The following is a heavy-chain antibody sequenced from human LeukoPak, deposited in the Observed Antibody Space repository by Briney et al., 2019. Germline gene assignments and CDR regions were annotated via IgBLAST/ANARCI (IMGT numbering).Heavy chain of an antibody. Sequence: SETLSLTCTVSGGSISSYYWSWIRQPPGKGLEWIGYIYYSGSTNYNPSLKSRVTISVGTSKNQFSLKLSSVTAADTAVYYCARHFVGATRFDPWGQGTLVTVSS. J-gene: IGHJ5*02. CDR2: IYYSGST. V-gene: IGHV4-59*08. CDR3: ARHFVGATRFDP. D-gene: IGHD1-26*01. CDR1: GGSISSYY.